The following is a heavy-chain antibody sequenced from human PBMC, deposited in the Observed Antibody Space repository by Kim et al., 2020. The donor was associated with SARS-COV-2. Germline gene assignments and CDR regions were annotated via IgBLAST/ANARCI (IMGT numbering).Heavy chain of an antibody. CDR1: GGSISSSNW. CDR2: IYHSGST. J-gene: IGHJ6*02. CDR3: ARTYTPGSGYQGGYYYYGMDV. D-gene: IGHD5-12*01. Sequence: SETLSLTCAVSGGSISSSNWWSWVRQPPGKGLEWIGEIYHSGSTNYNPSLKSRVTISVDKSKNQFSLKLSSVTAADTAVYYCARTYTPGSGYQGGYYYYGMDVWGQGTTVTVSS. V-gene: IGHV4-4*02.